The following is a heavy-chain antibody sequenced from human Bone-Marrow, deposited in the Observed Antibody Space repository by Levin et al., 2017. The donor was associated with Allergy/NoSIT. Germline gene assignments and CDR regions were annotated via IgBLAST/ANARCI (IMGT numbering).Heavy chain of an antibody. CDR3: ARREMAASGGAFDI. CDR1: GYTFIDYY. CDR2: INPKSGDT. J-gene: IGHJ3*02. D-gene: IGHD5-24*01. Sequence: GESLKISCKASGYTFIDYYLYWVRQAPGQGLEWMGRINPKSGDTIYAQKFQGRVTMTMDTSISAAYMELARLRSDDTAVFYCARREMAASGGAFDIWGQGTMVTVSS. V-gene: IGHV1-2*06.